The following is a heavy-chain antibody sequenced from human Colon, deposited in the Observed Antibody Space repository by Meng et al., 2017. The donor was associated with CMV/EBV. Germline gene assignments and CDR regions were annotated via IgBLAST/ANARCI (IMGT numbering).Heavy chain of an antibody. CDR3: TKGGPLGSYFDY. Sequence: SGFNLRDAWMTWVSQAPGKGLEWVGRITSESAGGAIDYAAPVAGRFSSSREDSRDTLYLQMNSLKSDDTAVYYCTKGGPLGSYFDYWGQGALVTVSS. CDR1: GFNLRDAW. V-gene: IGHV3-15*01. J-gene: IGHJ4*02. CDR2: ITSESAGGAI. D-gene: IGHD1-26*01.